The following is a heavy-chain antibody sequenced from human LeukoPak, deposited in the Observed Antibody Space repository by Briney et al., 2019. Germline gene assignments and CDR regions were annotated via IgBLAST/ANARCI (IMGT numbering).Heavy chain of an antibody. D-gene: IGHD5-24*01. CDR2: IYASGST. CDR3: AREQRWLQSLDY. CDR1: GGSLSSSSYY. V-gene: IGHV4-61*02. Sequence: PSETLSLTCTVSGGSLSSSSYYWSWIRQPAGKGLEWIGRIYASGSTNYNPSLKSRVTISVDTSKNQFSLKLSSVTATDTAVYYCAREQRWLQSLDYWGQGTLVTVSS. J-gene: IGHJ4*02.